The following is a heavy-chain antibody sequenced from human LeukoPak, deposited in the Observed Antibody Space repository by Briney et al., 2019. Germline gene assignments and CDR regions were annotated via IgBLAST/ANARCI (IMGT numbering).Heavy chain of an antibody. CDR1: GYTFTGYY. CDR3: ASGSGTYSPDY. Sequence: ASVKVSCKASGYTFTGYYMHWVRQAPGQGLEWMGRINPDSGGTNYAQKFQGRVTMTRDTSITTAYMELSRLTSGDTAMYYCASGSGTYSPDYWGQGTPVTVSS. D-gene: IGHD1-26*01. J-gene: IGHJ4*02. CDR2: INPDSGGT. V-gene: IGHV1-2*06.